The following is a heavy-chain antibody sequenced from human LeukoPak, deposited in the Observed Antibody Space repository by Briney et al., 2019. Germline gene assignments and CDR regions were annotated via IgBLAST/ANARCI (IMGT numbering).Heavy chain of an antibody. J-gene: IGHJ3*02. CDR2: IYHSGST. Sequence: PSETLSLTCTVSGYSISSGYCWGWSRQPPGKGLEWIGSIYHSGSTYYNPSLKRRVTISVDTSKNQFSLKLSSVTAADTAVYYCARGGGRASFDICGQGTMVTVSS. CDR1: GYSISSGYC. CDR3: ARGGGRASFDI. V-gene: IGHV4-38-2*02. D-gene: IGHD3-16*01.